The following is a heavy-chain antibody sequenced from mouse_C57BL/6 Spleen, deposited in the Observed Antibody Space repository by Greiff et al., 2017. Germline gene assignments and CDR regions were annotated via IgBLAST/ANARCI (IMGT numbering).Heavy chain of an antibody. CDR1: GYTFTSYW. V-gene: IGHV1-61*01. D-gene: IGHD2-1*01. CDR3: ARERAVYGNYFDY. CDR2: IYPSDSET. Sequence: VQLQQSGAELVRPGSSVKLSCKASGYTFTSYWMDWVKQRPGQGLEWIGNIYPSDSETHYNQKFKDKATLTVDKSSSTAYMQLSSLTSEDSAVYYCARERAVYGNYFDYWGQGTTLTVSS. J-gene: IGHJ2*01.